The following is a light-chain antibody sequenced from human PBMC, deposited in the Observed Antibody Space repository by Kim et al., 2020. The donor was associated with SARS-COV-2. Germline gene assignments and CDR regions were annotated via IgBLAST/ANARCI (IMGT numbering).Light chain of an antibody. V-gene: IGKV3-20*01. CDR1: QSVTAGY. J-gene: IGKJ5*01. CDR2: GTS. CDR3: QQYGSSSIT. Sequence: SPGERATLSCRASQSVTAGYLAWYRQKPGQPPSLLISGTSNRASGIPDRFSGSGSGTDFTLTISRLEPEDFAVYYCQQYGSSSITFGQGTRLEIK.